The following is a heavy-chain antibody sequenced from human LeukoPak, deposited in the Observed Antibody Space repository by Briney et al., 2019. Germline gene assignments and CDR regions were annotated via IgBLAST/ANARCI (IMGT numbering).Heavy chain of an antibody. D-gene: IGHD2-15*01. CDR3: ARVVASTSIDS. CDR2: IYYSGST. Sequence: SETLSLTCTVSGGSISSSSYYWGWIRQPPGKGLEWIGSIYYSGSTYYNPSLKSRVTISVDTSTNRFSLKLTSVTAADTALYYCARVVASTSIDSWGQGTLVTVSS. J-gene: IGHJ4*02. V-gene: IGHV4-39*07. CDR1: GGSISSSSYY.